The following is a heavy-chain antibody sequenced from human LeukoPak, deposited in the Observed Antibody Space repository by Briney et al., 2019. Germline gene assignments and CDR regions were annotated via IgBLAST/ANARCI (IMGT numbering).Heavy chain of an antibody. V-gene: IGHV4-59*01. J-gene: IGHJ5*02. CDR1: GDSISSYY. CDR2: MYHSGIT. Sequence: SETLSLTCTVSGDSISSYYWSWIRQTPGKGLEWIGYMYHSGITKYNPSLKSRVTISVDTSKNQFSLKLSSVTAADTAVYYCAXXXXXXGXXCXXXXWFDPWGQGTLVTVSS. CDR3: AXXXXXXGXXCXXXXWFDP.